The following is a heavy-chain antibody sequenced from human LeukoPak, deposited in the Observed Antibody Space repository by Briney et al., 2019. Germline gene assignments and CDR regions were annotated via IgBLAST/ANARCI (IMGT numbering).Heavy chain of an antibody. D-gene: IGHD3-10*01. CDR2: INHSGST. J-gene: IGHJ4*02. V-gene: IGHV4-34*01. Sequence: PSETLSLTCAVYGGPFSGYYWSWIRQPPGKGLEWIGEINHSGSTNYNPSLKSRVTISVDTSKNQFSLKLSSVTAADTAVYYCARGRDSYGSGSYWNYWGQGTLVTVSS. CDR3: ARGRDSYGSGSYWNY. CDR1: GGPFSGYY.